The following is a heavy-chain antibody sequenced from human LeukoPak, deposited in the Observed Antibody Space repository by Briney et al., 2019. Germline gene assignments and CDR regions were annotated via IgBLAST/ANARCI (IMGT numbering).Heavy chain of an antibody. CDR3: ARGVVPAATRGAFDI. J-gene: IGHJ3*02. CDR1: GGTFSSYA. CDR2: IIPILGIA. Sequence: SVKVSCKASGGTFSSYAISWVRQAPGQGLEWMGRIIPILGIANYAQKFQGRVTITADESTSAAYMELSSLRSEDTAVYYCARGVVPAATRGAFDIWGQGTVATVSS. V-gene: IGHV1-69*04. D-gene: IGHD2-2*01.